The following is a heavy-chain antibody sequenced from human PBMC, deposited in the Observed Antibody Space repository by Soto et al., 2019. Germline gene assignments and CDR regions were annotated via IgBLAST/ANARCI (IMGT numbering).Heavy chain of an antibody. CDR1: GFTFDDHT. D-gene: IGHD2-21*02. CDR2: ITFDGYVT. V-gene: IGHV3-43*01. Sequence: EVQLVDSGGVVVQPGGSLRLSCAASGFTFDDHTMHWVRRAPGKGLEWVSLITFDGYVTYYADSVKGRFTISRANSINSLYLHMNSLRTEDTALYYCARDTGRGNFRKFDSWRQGTLVTVSS. CDR3: ARDTGRGNFRKFDS. J-gene: IGHJ4*02.